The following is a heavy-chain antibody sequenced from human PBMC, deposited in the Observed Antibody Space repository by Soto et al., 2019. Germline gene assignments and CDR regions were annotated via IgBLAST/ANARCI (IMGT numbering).Heavy chain of an antibody. CDR2: ISAYNGNT. CDR1: GYTFTSYG. Sequence: ASVKVSCKASGYTFTSYGISWVRQAPGQGLEWMGWISAYNGNTNYAQKLQGRVTMTTDTSTSTAYMELSSLRSEDTAVYYCARELAVAGTSFFDYWGQGTLVTVSS. D-gene: IGHD6-19*01. CDR3: ARELAVAGTSFFDY. J-gene: IGHJ4*02. V-gene: IGHV1-18*01.